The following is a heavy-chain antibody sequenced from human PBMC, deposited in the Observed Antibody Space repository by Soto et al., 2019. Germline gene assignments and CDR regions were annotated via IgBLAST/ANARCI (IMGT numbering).Heavy chain of an antibody. J-gene: IGHJ4*02. CDR3: AKADPHGAHRAARPSFDY. V-gene: IGHV3-23*01. D-gene: IGHD6-6*01. CDR1: GFTFSSYA. Sequence: GGSLRLSCAASGFTFSSYAMSWVRQAPGKGLEWVSAISGSGGSTYYADSVKGRFTISRDNSKNTLYLQMNSLRAEDTAVYYCAKADPHGAHRAARPSFDYWGQGTLVTVSS. CDR2: ISGSGGST.